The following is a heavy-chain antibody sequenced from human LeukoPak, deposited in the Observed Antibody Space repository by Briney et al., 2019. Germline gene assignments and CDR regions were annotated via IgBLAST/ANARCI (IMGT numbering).Heavy chain of an antibody. V-gene: IGHV3-53*01. D-gene: IGHD1-1*01. Sequence: GGSLRLSCAASGFTVSSSYMTWVRQAPGKGPEWVSHIYSDGSTYYRASVKGRFTISIDNSENTLYLQMNRLRAADTAVYYCASFLWDWNQRWGQGTLVTVSS. CDR1: GFTVSSSY. CDR2: IYSDGST. CDR3: ASFLWDWNQR. J-gene: IGHJ4*02.